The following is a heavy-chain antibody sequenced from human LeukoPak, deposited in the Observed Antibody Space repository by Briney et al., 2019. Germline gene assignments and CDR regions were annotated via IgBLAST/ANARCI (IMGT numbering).Heavy chain of an antibody. J-gene: IGHJ4*02. Sequence: QSGGSLRLSCAASGFTVSSNYMSWVRQAPGKGLEWVSVIYSGGSTYYADSVKGRFTISRDNSKNTLYLQMNSLRAEDTAVYYCARGNRWGRSYFYFDYWGQGTPVTVSS. CDR2: IYSGGST. CDR3: ARGNRWGRSYFYFDY. CDR1: GFTVSSNY. D-gene: IGHD2-15*01. V-gene: IGHV3-53*01.